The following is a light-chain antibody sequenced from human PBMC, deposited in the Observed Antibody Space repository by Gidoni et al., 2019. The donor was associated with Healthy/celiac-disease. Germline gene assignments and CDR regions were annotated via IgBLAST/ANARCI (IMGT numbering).Light chain of an antibody. CDR2: AAS. J-gene: IGKJ4*01. CDR3: QQLNNYPLT. CDR1: QGISSY. Sequence: IPLTQSPSSLSASVGDRVTITCRASQGISSYLAWYQQKPGKATKLLIYAASTLQSGVPSRFSGSGSGTDFTLTISSLQPEDFATYYCQQLNNYPLTFXGXTKVEIK. V-gene: IGKV1-9*01.